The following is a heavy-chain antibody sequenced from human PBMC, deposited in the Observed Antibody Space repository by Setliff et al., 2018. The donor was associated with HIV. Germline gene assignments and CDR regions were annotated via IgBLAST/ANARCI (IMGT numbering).Heavy chain of an antibody. CDR3: ARDTSPHSSGYYLTSDAFDI. J-gene: IGHJ3*02. CDR1: GGTFSSYA. D-gene: IGHD3-22*01. CDR2: IIPIFGTA. V-gene: IGHV1-69*05. Sequence: SVKVSCKASGGTFSSYAISWVRQAPGQGPEWMGGIIPIFGTANYAQKFQGRVTITTDESTSTAYMELSSLRSEDTAVYYCARDTSPHSSGYYLTSDAFDIWGQGTMVTVSS.